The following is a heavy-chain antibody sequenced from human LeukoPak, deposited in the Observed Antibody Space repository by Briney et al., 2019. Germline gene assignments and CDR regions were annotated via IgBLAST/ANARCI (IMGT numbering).Heavy chain of an antibody. V-gene: IGHV3-30*02. D-gene: IGHD2-2*02. CDR3: AKGYCTTTNCYTYYYYYIDV. J-gene: IGHJ6*03. CDR2: IRYDESEK. CDR1: GFIFNTYG. Sequence: GGSLLLSCAASGFIFNTYGMHWVRQAPGKGLEWVAFIRYDESEKYYADSVRGRFSISRDNSKNTLYLQMNGLRAEDTAVYYCAKGYCTTTNCYTYYYYYIDVWGKGTTVTVSS.